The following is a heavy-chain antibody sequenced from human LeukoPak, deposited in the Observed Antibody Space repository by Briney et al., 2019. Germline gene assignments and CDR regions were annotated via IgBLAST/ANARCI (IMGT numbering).Heavy chain of an antibody. J-gene: IGHJ4*02. Sequence: GGSLRLSCAASGFTFSSYAMHWVRQAPGKGLEWVAVISYDGSNKYYADSVKGRFTISRDNSKNTLYLQMNNLRGEDTAVYYCARGDCSGTSCCPEYWGQGTLVPVSS. V-gene: IGHV3-30-3*01. CDR3: ARGDCSGTSCCPEY. D-gene: IGHD2-2*01. CDR1: GFTFSSYA. CDR2: ISYDGSNK.